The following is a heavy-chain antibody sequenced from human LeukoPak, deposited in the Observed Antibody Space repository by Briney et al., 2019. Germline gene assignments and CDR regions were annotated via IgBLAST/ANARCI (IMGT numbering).Heavy chain of an antibody. J-gene: IGHJ3*02. CDR2: INHSGST. CDR3: ARGYCTTTSCYPPDAFDI. D-gene: IGHD2-2*01. Sequence: SETLSLTCAVYGGSFSDYFWSWIRQPPGKGLEWIGEINHSGSTNYNPSLKSRVTISVDTSKSQFSLKLNSVTAADTAVYYCARGYCTTTSCYPPDAFDIWGQGTMVTVSS. V-gene: IGHV4-34*01. CDR1: GGSFSDYF.